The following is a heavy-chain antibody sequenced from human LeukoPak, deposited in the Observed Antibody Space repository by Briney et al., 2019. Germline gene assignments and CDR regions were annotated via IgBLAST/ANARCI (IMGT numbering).Heavy chain of an antibody. CDR3: ARDTGIVVVPAAGGFDY. D-gene: IGHD2-2*01. J-gene: IGHJ4*02. CDR2: ISYDGSNK. CDR1: GFTFSSYA. Sequence: GGSLRLSCAASGFTFSSYAVHWVRQAPGKGLEWVAVISYDGSNKYYADSVKGRFTISRDNSKNTLYLQMNSLRAEDTAVYYCARDTGIVVVPAAGGFDYWGQGTLVTVSS. V-gene: IGHV3-30*04.